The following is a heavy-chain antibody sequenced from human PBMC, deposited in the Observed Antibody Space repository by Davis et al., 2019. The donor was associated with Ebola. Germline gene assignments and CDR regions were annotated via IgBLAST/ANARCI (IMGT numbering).Heavy chain of an antibody. Sequence: SETLSLTCTVSGGSISSYYWSWIRQPPGKGLEWIGYIYYSGSTNYNPSLKSRVTISVDTSKNQFSLKLSSVTAADTAVYYCAKVGGIAAASSYWGQGTLVTVSS. CDR2: IYYSGST. CDR1: GGSISSYY. D-gene: IGHD6-13*01. V-gene: IGHV4-59*01. J-gene: IGHJ4*02. CDR3: AKVGGIAAASSY.